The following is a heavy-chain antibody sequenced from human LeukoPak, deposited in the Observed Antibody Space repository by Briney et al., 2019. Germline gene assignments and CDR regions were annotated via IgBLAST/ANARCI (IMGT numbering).Heavy chain of an antibody. Sequence: GGSLRLSCVASGFTFSNYAMHWVRQAPGKGLEWMAVISYDGTKKYYADSVKGRFTICRDYSKKTLYLQMNSLRGEDTALYYCARGYSSTWPDAFDIWGQGTMVTVSS. CDR2: ISYDGTKK. V-gene: IGHV3-30*01. J-gene: IGHJ3*02. CDR3: ARGYSSTWPDAFDI. CDR1: GFTFSNYA. D-gene: IGHD6-13*01.